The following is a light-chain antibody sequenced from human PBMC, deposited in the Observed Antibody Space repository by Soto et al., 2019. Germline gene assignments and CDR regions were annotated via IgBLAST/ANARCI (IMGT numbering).Light chain of an antibody. CDR2: EVV. V-gene: IGLV2-8*01. Sequence: QSALTQPPSASGSPGQSVTISCTGTKNDIGVYDFVSWYQHHPAKAPRLIIYEVVQRPSGVPDRFSGSKSGNTASLTVSWLQAADEADYFCKSYAGSNTYVFGSGTKLTVL. J-gene: IGLJ1*01. CDR1: KNDIGVYDF. CDR3: KSYAGSNTYV.